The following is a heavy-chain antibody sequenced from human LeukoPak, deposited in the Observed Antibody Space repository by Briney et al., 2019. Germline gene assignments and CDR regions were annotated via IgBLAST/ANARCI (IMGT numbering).Heavy chain of an antibody. CDR1: GGSISRRGYY. Sequence: SETLSLTCTVSGGSISRRGYYWGWIRQTPGKGLEGIGSIYYSGSTYYKSSLKSRVTISLDTSKNQFSLKRSSVTAADTAVYYCARSAVRGVIDYYYYMDVWGKGTTVTVSS. D-gene: IGHD3-10*01. J-gene: IGHJ6*03. CDR3: ARSAVRGVIDYYYYMDV. CDR2: IYYSGST. V-gene: IGHV4-39*07.